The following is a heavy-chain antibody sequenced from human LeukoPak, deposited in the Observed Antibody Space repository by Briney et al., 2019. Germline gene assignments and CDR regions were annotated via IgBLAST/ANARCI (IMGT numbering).Heavy chain of an antibody. CDR2: ISSSGSTI. Sequence: PGGSLRLSCAASGFTFSDHYMSWIRQAPGKGLEWVSYISSSGSTIYYADSVKGRFTISRDNAKNSLYLQMNSLRAEDTTVYYWSIVMDEYQLLFRVQGALVTVSS. CDR3: SIVMDEYQLLF. J-gene: IGHJ4*02. D-gene: IGHD2-2*01. CDR1: GFTFSDHY. V-gene: IGHV3-11*04.